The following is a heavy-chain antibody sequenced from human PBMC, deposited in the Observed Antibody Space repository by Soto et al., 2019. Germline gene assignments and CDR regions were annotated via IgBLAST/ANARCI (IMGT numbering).Heavy chain of an antibody. CDR3: TGPSIAARGNYYYYYYMDV. D-gene: IGHD6-6*01. CDR2: IRSKANSYAT. J-gene: IGHJ6*03. CDR1: GFTFSGSA. Sequence: GGSLRLSCAASGFTFSGSAMHWVRQASGKGLEWVGRIRSKANSYATAYAASVKGRFTISRDDSKNTAYLQMNSLKTEDTAVYYCTGPSIAARGNYYYYYYMDVWGKGTTVTVSS. V-gene: IGHV3-73*01.